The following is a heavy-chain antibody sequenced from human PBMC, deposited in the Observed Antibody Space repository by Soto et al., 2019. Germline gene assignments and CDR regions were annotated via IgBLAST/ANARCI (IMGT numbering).Heavy chain of an antibody. CDR2: IYYSGST. D-gene: IGHD2-8*01. CDR1: GGSISSGGYY. Sequence: SETLSLTCTVSGGSISSGGYYWSGIRQHPGKGLEWIGYIYYSGSTYYNPSLKSRVTISVDTSKNQFSLKLSSVTAADTAVYYCASQGDGVCFNWGQGTLVTVSS. J-gene: IGHJ4*02. CDR3: ASQGDGVCFN. V-gene: IGHV4-31*03.